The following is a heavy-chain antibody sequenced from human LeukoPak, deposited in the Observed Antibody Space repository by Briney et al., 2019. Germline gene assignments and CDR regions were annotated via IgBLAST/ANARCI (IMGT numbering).Heavy chain of an antibody. CDR1: GGTFSSYA. V-gene: IGHV1-69*04. CDR2: IIPILGIA. Sequence: ASVKVSCKASGGTFSSYAISWVRQAPGQGLEWMGRIIPILGIANYAQKFQGRVTITADKSTSTAYMELSSLRSEDTAVYYCAREGIAAAGTPIYYYYDMDVWGQGTTVTVSS. CDR3: AREGIAAAGTPIYYYYDMDV. D-gene: IGHD6-13*01. J-gene: IGHJ6*02.